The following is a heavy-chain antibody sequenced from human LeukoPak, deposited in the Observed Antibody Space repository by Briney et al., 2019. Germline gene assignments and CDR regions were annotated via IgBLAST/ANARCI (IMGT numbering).Heavy chain of an antibody. CDR1: GGSFTNYY. CDR3: VRHVARAFDI. Sequence: PSETLSLTCAVYGGSFTNYYWSWIRQPPGKGLEWIGEINHSGSTKYNPSLESRVTISIDTSKNQLSLKLSSVTAADTAVYSCVRHVARAFDIWGQGTKVTVSS. CDR2: INHSGST. V-gene: IGHV4-34*01. J-gene: IGHJ3*02.